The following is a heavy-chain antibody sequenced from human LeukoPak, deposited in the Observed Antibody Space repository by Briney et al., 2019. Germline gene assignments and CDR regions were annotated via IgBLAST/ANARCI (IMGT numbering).Heavy chain of an antibody. CDR1: GGSFSGYY. V-gene: IGHV4-34*01. D-gene: IGHD1-26*01. Sequence: SETLSLTCAVYGGSFSGYYWSWIRQPPGKGLEWIGEINHSGSTNYNPSLKRRVTISVDTSKNQFSLKLSSVTAADTAVYYCARLGSYGEGFDYWGQGTLVTVSS. J-gene: IGHJ4*02. CDR2: INHSGST. CDR3: ARLGSYGEGFDY.